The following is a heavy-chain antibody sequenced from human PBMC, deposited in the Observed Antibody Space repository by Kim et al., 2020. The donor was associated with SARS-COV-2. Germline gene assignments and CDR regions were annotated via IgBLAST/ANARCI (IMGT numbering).Heavy chain of an antibody. J-gene: IGHJ4*02. V-gene: IGHV5-10-1*01. CDR2: IDPSDSYT. D-gene: IGHD1-26*01. CDR3: ARHVYSGSYPSYFDY. Sequence: GESLKISCKGSVYSFTSYWISWVRQMPGKGLEWMGRIDPSDSYTNYSPSFQGHVTISADKSISTAYLQWSSLKASDTAMYYCARHVYSGSYPSYFDYWGQGTLVTVSS. CDR1: VYSFTSYW.